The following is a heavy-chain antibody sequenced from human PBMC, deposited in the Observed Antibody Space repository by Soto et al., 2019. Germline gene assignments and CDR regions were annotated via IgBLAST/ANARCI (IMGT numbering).Heavy chain of an antibody. CDR1: GFTFSSYW. J-gene: IGHJ5*02. V-gene: IGHV3-74*01. CDR3: ARGTYDYVWGSYLPPWFDT. CDR2: INSDGSST. Sequence: LRLSCAASGFTFSSYWMHWVRQAPGKGLVWVSRINSDGSSTSYADSVKGRFTISRDNAKNTLYLQMNSLRAEDTAVYYCARGTYDYVWGSYLPPWFDTWSQGTLVTVSS. D-gene: IGHD3-16*02.